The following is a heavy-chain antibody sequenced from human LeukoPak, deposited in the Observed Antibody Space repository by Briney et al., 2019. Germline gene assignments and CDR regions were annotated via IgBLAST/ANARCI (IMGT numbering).Heavy chain of an antibody. CDR3: ARDTIQPGLIDD. D-gene: IGHD2-2*01. CDR1: GFTFSLYA. CDR2: INSGGDDI. J-gene: IGHJ4*02. V-gene: IGHV3-21*05. Sequence: GGSLRLSCAASGFTFSLYAMNWVRQAPGKGLEWISYINSGGDDIHYAASVRGRFTISRDDARNTLYLQLSSLRAEDTAVYYCARDTIQPGLIDDWGQGTLVTVSS.